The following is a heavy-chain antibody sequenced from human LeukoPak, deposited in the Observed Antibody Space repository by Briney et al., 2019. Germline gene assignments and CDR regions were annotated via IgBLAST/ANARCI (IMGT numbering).Heavy chain of an antibody. CDR1: GFTFSAYA. CDR2: ISGSGGTT. J-gene: IGHJ3*02. V-gene: IGHV3-23*01. Sequence: GGSLRPSCAASGFTFSAYAMAWVRQAPGKGLEWVSTISGSGGTTYSADSVKGRFTISRDNSKNILYLQVNSLRAGDTAVYYCAKDYYYDSSGYYYGDAFDIWGQGTMVTVSS. CDR3: AKDYYYDSSGYYYGDAFDI. D-gene: IGHD3-22*01.